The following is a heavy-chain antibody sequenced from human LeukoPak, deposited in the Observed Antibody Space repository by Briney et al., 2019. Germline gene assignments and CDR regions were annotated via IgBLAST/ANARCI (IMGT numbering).Heavy chain of an antibody. D-gene: IGHD3-22*01. V-gene: IGHV1-2*04. J-gene: IGHJ4*02. Sequence: ASVKVSCKASGYTFTGYYMHWVRQAPGQGLEWMGWINPNSGGTNYAQKFQGWVTMTRDTSISTAYMELSRLRSDDTAVYYCAGDQYYYDSSGYYDYWGQGTLVTVSS. CDR3: AGDQYYYDSSGYYDY. CDR1: GYTFTGYY. CDR2: INPNSGGT.